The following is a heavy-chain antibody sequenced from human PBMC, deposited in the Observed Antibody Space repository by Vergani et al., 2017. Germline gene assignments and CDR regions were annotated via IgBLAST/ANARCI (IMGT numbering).Heavy chain of an antibody. CDR1: GFSFNSYW. V-gene: IGHV3-74*03. CDR2: IKSDGSIT. Sequence: DVPLAESGAGFFQPGGSLRLSCSASGFSFNSYWMHWVRQVPGKGLLWVSRIKSDGSITAYADSVKGRFTISRDNAQNTLYLQMNSLRVEDTGVYYCARDRYYLGSGSYPYFYYYGLDVWGQGTAVTVSS. D-gene: IGHD3-10*01. CDR3: ARDRYYLGSGSYPYFYYYGLDV. J-gene: IGHJ6*02.